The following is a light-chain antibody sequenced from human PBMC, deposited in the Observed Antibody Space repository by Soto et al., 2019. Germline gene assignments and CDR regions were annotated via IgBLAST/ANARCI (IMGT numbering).Light chain of an antibody. Sequence: DIVMTQSADSLAVSLGERATINXXSSQXVFSNSNNKKYLAWYQQKPGQPPKXXIHWASIRESGVPDRFSGSGSGTDFTLTISGLQPEDFATYYCQQSYSVPITFGQGTRLEIK. J-gene: IGKJ5*01. V-gene: IGKV4-1*01. CDR2: WAS. CDR3: QQSYSVPIT. CDR1: QXVFSNSNNKKY.